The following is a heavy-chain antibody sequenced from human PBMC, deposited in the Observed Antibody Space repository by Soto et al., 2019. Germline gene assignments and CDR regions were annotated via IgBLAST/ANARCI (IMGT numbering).Heavy chain of an antibody. CDR2: ISYDGSNK. CDR3: ANATLGYYYGMDV. CDR1: GFTFSSYG. V-gene: IGHV3-30*18. Sequence: QVQLVESGGGVVQPGRSLRLSCAASGFTFSSYGMHWVRQAPGKGLEWVAVISYDGSNKYYGASVKGRFTICKENSKNSLYLQLNSLRAEDTAVYYCANATLGYYYGMDVWGQGTTVTVSS. D-gene: IGHD2-15*01. J-gene: IGHJ6*02.